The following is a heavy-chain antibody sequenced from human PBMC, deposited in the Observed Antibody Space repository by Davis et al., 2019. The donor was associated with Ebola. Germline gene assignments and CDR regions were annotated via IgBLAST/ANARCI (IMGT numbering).Heavy chain of an antibody. Sequence: AASVTVSCKASGGTFSSYAISWVRQAPGQGLEWMGGIIPIFGTANYAQKFQGRVTITADESTSTAYMELSSLRSEDTAVYYCARFGIVGATNAFDIWGQGTMVTVSS. CDR2: IIPIFGTA. D-gene: IGHD1-26*01. J-gene: IGHJ3*02. CDR1: GGTFSSYA. V-gene: IGHV1-69*13. CDR3: ARFGIVGATNAFDI.